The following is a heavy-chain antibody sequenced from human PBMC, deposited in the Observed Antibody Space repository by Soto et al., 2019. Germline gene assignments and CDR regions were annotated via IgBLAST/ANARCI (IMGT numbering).Heavy chain of an antibody. D-gene: IGHD2-2*01. CDR2: ISGSGGST. Sequence: EVQLLESGGGLVQPGGSLRLSCAASGFTFSSYAMSWVRQAPGKGLEWVSAISGSGGSTYYADSVKGRFTISRDNSKNTLYLQMNSLRAEDTAVYYCAKATDIVVVPAERYFDLWGRGTLVTVSS. V-gene: IGHV3-23*01. J-gene: IGHJ2*01. CDR3: AKATDIVVVPAERYFDL. CDR1: GFTFSSYA.